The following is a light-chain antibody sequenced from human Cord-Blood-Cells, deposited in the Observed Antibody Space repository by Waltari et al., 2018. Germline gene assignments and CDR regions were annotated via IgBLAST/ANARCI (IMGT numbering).Light chain of an antibody. CDR3: QSYDSSLSGWV. V-gene: IGLV1-40*01. J-gene: IGLJ3*02. CDR1: SSHTGAGYD. Sequence: QSVLTQPPSVSGAPGQRVTIPCPGSSSHTGAGYDVHWYQQLPGTAPKPLIYGNSNRPSGVPDRFSGSKSGTSASLAITGLQAEDEADYYCQSYDSSLSGWVFGGGTKLTVL. CDR2: GNS.